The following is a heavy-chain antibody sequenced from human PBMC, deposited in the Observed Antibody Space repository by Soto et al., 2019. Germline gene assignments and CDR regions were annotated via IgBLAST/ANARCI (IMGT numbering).Heavy chain of an antibody. V-gene: IGHV3-11*01. CDR1: GFTFSDYY. CDR3: ARAATALRFLEWLCYFYY. CDR2: ISSSGSTI. Sequence: GGSLRLSCAASGFTFSDYYMSWIRQAPGKGLEWVSYISSSGSTIYYADSVKGRFTISRDNAKNSLYLQMNSLRAEDTAVYYCARAATALRFLEWLCYFYYWGQGTLVTVSS. D-gene: IGHD3-3*01. J-gene: IGHJ4*02.